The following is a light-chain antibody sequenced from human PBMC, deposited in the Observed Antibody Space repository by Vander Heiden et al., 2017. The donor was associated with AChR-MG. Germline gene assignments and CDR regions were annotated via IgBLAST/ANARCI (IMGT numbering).Light chain of an antibody. CDR2: GAF. Sequence: DIQMTQSPSSLSASVGDRVTITCRASQSISTSLSWYQQKGGKAPKLLIFGAFSLQTCVPSRFSGSGSGTDFILTISNLQPEDFATYYCQQGYTTSRTFGPGTKVDIK. CDR1: QSISTS. J-gene: IGKJ3*01. CDR3: QQGYTTSRT. V-gene: IGKV1-39*01.